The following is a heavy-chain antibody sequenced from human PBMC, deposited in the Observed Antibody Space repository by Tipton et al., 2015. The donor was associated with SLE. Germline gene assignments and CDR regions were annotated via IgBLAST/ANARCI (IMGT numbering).Heavy chain of an antibody. CDR3: ARGGIVVVPFDY. Sequence: LRLSCTVSGGSISSHYWSWIRQPPGKGLEWIGYIYYSGSTYYNPSLKSRVTVSVDTSKNQFSLKLSSVTAADTAVYYCARGGIVVVPFDYWGQGTLVTVSS. CDR2: IYYSGST. D-gene: IGHD2-2*01. V-gene: IGHV4-30-4*08. CDR1: GGSISSHY. J-gene: IGHJ4*02.